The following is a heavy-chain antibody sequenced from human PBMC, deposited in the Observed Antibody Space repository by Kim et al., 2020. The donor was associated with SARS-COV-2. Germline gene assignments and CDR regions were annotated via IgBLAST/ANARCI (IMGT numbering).Heavy chain of an antibody. CDR1: GFTFSNAW. CDR2: IKSKTDGGTT. CDR3: TYLPNDYGGSVDY. V-gene: IGHV3-15*01. D-gene: IGHD4-17*01. J-gene: IGHJ4*02. Sequence: GGSLRLSCAASGFTFSNAWMSWVRQAPGKGLEWVGRIKSKTDGGTTDYAAPVKGRFTISRDDSKNTLYLQMNSLKTEDTAVYYCTYLPNDYGGSVDYWGQGTLVTVSS.